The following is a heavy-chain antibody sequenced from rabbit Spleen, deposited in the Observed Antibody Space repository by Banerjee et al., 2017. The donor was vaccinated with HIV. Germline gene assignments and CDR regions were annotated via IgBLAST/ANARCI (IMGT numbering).Heavy chain of an antibody. CDR2: MNVVTGKP. CDR3: ARDLASVVGWNFNL. Sequence: QQQLEESGGGLVKPGGTLTLTCTVSGFSFSSSYWICWVRQAPGKGLEWIACMNVVTGKPVYATWAKGRFTISRTSSTTVTLQMTSLTAADTATYFCARDLASVVGWNFNLWGPGTLVTVS. V-gene: IGHV1S45*01. J-gene: IGHJ4*01. CDR1: GFSFSSSYW. D-gene: IGHD3-1*01.